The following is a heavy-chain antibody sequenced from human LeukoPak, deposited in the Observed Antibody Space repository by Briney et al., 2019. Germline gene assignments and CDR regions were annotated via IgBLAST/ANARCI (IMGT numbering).Heavy chain of an antibody. J-gene: IGHJ6*03. CDR3: ARIRGYFYGSGTGYMDV. V-gene: IGHV3-20*01. D-gene: IGHD3-10*01. CDR1: GFTFSSYS. CDR2: INWSGSST. Sequence: GGSLRLSCAASGFTFSSYSMSWVRQAPGKGLEWVSGINWSGSSTTYADSVKGRFTISRDNAKNSLYLQMNSLRAEDTALYHCARIRGYFYGSGTGYMDVWGKGTTVTISS.